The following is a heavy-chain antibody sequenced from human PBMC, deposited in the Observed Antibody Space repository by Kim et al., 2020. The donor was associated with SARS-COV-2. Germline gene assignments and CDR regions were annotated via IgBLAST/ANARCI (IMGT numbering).Heavy chain of an antibody. Sequence: SETLSLTCTVSGGSISSYYWSWIRQPPWKGLEWIGYIYYSGSTNYNPSLKSRVTISVDTSKNQFSLKLSSVTAADTVVHYCATDPSGSRGDGWFDPWGQG. CDR2: IYYSGST. J-gene: IGHJ5*02. CDR1: GGSISSYY. V-gene: IGHV4-59*13. D-gene: IGHD6-19*01. CDR3: ATDPSGSRGDGWFDP.